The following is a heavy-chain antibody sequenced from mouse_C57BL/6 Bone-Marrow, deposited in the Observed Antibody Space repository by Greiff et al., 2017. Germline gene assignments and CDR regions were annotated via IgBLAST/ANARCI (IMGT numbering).Heavy chain of an antibody. CDR2: INPSTGGT. CDR3: ARDYYGSYYFDY. V-gene: IGHV1-42*01. J-gene: IGHJ2*01. D-gene: IGHD1-1*01. CDR1: GYSFTGYY. Sequence: VQLKQSGPELVKPGASVKISCKASGYSFTGYYMNWVKQSPEKSLEWIGEINPSTGGTTYNQKFKAKATLTVDKSSSTAYMQLKSLTSEDSAVYYCARDYYGSYYFDYWGQGTTLTVSS.